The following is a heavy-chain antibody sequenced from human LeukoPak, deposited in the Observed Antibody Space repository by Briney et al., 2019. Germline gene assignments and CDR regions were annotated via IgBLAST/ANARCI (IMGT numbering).Heavy chain of an antibody. J-gene: IGHJ4*02. CDR1: GFTFSSYS. Sequence: PGGSLRLSCAASGFTFSSYSMNWVRQAPGKGLEWVSYISSSSSTIYYADSVKGRFTISRDNAKNSLYLQMNSLRAEDTAVYYCARYYGYDSPEFDYWGQGTLVTVSS. V-gene: IGHV3-48*01. CDR2: ISSSSSTI. D-gene: IGHD3-22*01. CDR3: ARYYGYDSPEFDY.